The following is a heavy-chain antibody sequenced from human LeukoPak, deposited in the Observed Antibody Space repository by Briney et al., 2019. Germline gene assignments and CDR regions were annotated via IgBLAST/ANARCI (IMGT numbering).Heavy chain of an antibody. V-gene: IGHV4-39*01. CDR2: IYYSGST. CDR1: GGSICSSSYY. J-gene: IGHJ3*02. D-gene: IGHD3-16*02. CDR3: ARHKITFGGVIGRLDAFDI. Sequence: SETLSLTCTVSGGSICSSSYYWGWIRQPPGKGLEWIGSIYYSGSTYYNPSLKSRVTISVDTSKNQFSLKLSSVTAADTAVYYCARHKITFGGVIGRLDAFDIWGQGTMVTVSS.